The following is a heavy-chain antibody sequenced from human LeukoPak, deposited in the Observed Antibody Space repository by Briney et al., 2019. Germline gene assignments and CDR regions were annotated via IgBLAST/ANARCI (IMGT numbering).Heavy chain of an antibody. CDR3: ASRVVRGVITYNWFDP. D-gene: IGHD3-10*01. CDR2: ISDGGSIT. CDR1: GFTFSDYG. J-gene: IGHJ5*02. V-gene: IGHV3-23*01. Sequence: PGGSLRLSCAASGFTFSDYGMSWVRQAPGKGLEWVSTISDGGSITYYADSVKGRFTISRDNSRNTLFLQMSSLRSEDTAVYYCASRVVRGVITYNWFDPWGQGTLVTVSS.